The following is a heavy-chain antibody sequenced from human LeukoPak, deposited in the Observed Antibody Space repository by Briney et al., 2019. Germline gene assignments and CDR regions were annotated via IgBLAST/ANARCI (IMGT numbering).Heavy chain of an antibody. D-gene: IGHD6-19*01. Sequence: GGSLRLSCAASGFTFSSYAMSWVRQAPEKGLEWVSTISGSGGRTYYADSVKGRFTISRDNSKKTLYLQMNSLRVEDTAVYYCARDGTPNYGSGWVYMDVWGEGTTVTISS. CDR2: ISGSGGRT. J-gene: IGHJ6*03. V-gene: IGHV3-23*01. CDR1: GFTFSSYA. CDR3: ARDGTPNYGSGWVYMDV.